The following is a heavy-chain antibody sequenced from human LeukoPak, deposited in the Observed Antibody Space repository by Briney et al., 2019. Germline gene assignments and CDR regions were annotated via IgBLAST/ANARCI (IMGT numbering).Heavy chain of an antibody. CDR1: GGSISSYY. V-gene: IGHV4-59*01. CDR3: ARAGITMVRGVILPYYYYYMDV. CDR2: IYYIGST. D-gene: IGHD3-10*01. J-gene: IGHJ6*03. Sequence: SETLSLTCTVPGGSISSYYWSWIRQPPGKGLEWIGYIYYIGSTNYNPSLKSRLTISVDTSKHQFSLKLSSVTDADTAVYYCARAGITMVRGVILPYYYYYMDVWGKGTTVTVSS.